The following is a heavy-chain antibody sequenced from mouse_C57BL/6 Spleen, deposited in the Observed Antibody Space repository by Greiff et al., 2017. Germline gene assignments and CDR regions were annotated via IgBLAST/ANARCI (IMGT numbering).Heavy chain of an antibody. CDR1: GYAFTNYL. CDR3: AREGDYGVGFDY. J-gene: IGHJ2*01. V-gene: IGHV1-54*01. CDR2: INPGSGGT. Sequence: VQLQQSGAELVRPGTSVKVSCKASGYAFTNYLIEWVKQRPGQGLEWIGVINPGSGGTNYNEKFKGKATLTADKSSSTAYMQLSSLTSEDSAVYVCAREGDYGVGFDYWGQGTTLTVSS. D-gene: IGHD2-4*01.